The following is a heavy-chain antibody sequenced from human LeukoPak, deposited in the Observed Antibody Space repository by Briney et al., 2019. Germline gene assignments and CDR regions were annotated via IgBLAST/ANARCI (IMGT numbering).Heavy chain of an antibody. Sequence: VASVRVSFKTSGCTFSNFGINWVRQAPGQGLEWMGWISGNNDNPNYGQKVQGRFTVTTDSSTSTAYMELRNLRFDDTAVYYCARDGTSTDDYWGQGTLVTVSS. V-gene: IGHV1-18*01. CDR1: GCTFSNFG. CDR2: ISGNNDNP. J-gene: IGHJ4*02. CDR3: ARDGTSTDDY. D-gene: IGHD2-2*01.